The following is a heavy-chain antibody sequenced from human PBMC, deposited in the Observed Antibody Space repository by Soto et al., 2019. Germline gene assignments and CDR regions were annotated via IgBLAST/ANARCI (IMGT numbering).Heavy chain of an antibody. D-gene: IGHD3-10*01. Sequence: ASVKVSCKASGYTFTSYDINWVRQATGQGLEWMGWMNPNSGNTGYAQKFQGRVTMTRNTSISTAYMELSSLRSEDTAVYYCARNRRLLWFGAAGGNNWFDPWGQGTLVTVSS. CDR3: ARNRRLLWFGAAGGNNWFDP. V-gene: IGHV1-8*01. CDR2: MNPNSGNT. J-gene: IGHJ5*02. CDR1: GYTFTSYD.